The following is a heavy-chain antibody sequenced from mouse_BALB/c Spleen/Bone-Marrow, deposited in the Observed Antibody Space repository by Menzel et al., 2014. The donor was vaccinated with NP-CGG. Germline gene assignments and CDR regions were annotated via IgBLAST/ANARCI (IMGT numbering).Heavy chain of an antibody. CDR1: GFTFSDYY. Sequence: DVQLQESGGGLVKPGGSLKLSCAASGFTFSDYYMYWVRQTPEKRLEWVATISDGGSYTYYPDSVKGRFTISRDNAKNNLYLQMSSLKSEDTAMYYCARDYDYDPAWFAYWGQGTLVTVSA. CDR2: ISDGGSYT. J-gene: IGHJ3*01. V-gene: IGHV5-4*02. CDR3: ARDYDYDPAWFAY. D-gene: IGHD2-4*01.